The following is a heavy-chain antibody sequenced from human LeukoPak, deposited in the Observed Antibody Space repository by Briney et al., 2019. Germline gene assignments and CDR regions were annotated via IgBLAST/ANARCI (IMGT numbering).Heavy chain of an antibody. Sequence: SETLSLTCTVSGGSISSYYWSWIRQPPGKGLEWIGYIYYSGSTNYNPSLKSRVTISVDTSKNQFSLKLSSVTAADTAVYYCARGTYAGTGFFHYWGQGTLVTVSS. CDR1: GGSISSYY. J-gene: IGHJ4*02. D-gene: IGHD3-16*01. CDR2: IYYSGST. CDR3: ARGTYAGTGFFHY. V-gene: IGHV4-59*12.